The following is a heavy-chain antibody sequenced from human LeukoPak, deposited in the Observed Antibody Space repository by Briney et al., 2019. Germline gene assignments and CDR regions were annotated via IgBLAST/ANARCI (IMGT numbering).Heavy chain of an antibody. J-gene: IGHJ4*02. CDR3: ARGLTDSYGQFDY. CDR2: INAGNGNT. D-gene: IGHD5-18*01. Sequence: ASVKVSCKASGYTFTSYGISWVRQAPGQRLEWMGWINAGNGNTKYSQEFQGRVTITRDTSASTAYMELSSLRSEDMAVYYCARGLTDSYGQFDYWGQGTLVTVSS. CDR1: GYTFTSYG. V-gene: IGHV1-3*03.